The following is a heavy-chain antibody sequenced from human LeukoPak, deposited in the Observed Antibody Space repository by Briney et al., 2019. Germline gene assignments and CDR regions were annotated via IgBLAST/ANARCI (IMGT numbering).Heavy chain of an antibody. D-gene: IGHD3-22*01. CDR1: GYTFTGSY. Sequence: ASVKVSCKASGYTFTGSYMHWVRQAPGQGLEWMGLINPNSGGTNYAQKFQGRVTMTRDTSISTAYMELSRLKSDDTAFYYCAKYYYDSYEGYYFDYWGQGTLVTVSS. J-gene: IGHJ4*02. V-gene: IGHV1-2*02. CDR3: AKYYYDSYEGYYFDY. CDR2: INPNSGGT.